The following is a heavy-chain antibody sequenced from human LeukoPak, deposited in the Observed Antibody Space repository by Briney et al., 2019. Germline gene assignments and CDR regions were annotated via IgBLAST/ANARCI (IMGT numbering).Heavy chain of an antibody. D-gene: IGHD6-13*01. CDR3: TRGGVAATP. CDR1: GFTFGDYA. CDR2: IRSKAYGGTT. V-gene: IGHV3-49*04. Sequence: GGSLRLSCTASGFTFGDYAMSWVRQAPGKGLEWVGFIRSKAYGGTTEYAASVKGRFTISRDDSKSIAYLQMNSLKTEDTAVYYCTRGGVAATPWGQGTLVTVSS. J-gene: IGHJ4*02.